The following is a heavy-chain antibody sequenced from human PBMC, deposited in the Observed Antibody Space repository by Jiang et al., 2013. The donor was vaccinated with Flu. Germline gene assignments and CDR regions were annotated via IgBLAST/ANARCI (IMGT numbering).Heavy chain of an antibody. CDR2: IHNSGTT. J-gene: IGHJ6*02. CDR1: SGSISSHY. V-gene: IGHV4-59*08. D-gene: IGHD2-21*01. Sequence: GSGLVKPSETLSLTCTVSSGSISSHYWSWIRQPPGKGLEWIGYIHNSGTTNYNPSLKSRVTISIDTSTNQFSLKLISVTAADTAVYYCARLNRMIAIQNYYYHSLDVWGQGTTVTVSS. CDR3: ARLNRMIAIQNYYYHSLDV.